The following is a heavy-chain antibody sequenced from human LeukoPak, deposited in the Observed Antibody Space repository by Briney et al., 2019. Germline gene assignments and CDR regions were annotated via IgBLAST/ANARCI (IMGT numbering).Heavy chain of an antibody. CDR2: LQYDRTNV. D-gene: IGHD3-10*01. Sequence: GGSLRLSCAASRFSFSSYGMHWVRQAPGKGVEWVAYLQYDRTNVQYADSVRGRFTISRDNSKNTLYLQMNSLRAEDTAVYYCARGAYGSGSYGDNWFDPWGQGTLVTVSS. CDR1: RFSFSSYG. CDR3: ARGAYGSGSYGDNWFDP. V-gene: IGHV3-30*02. J-gene: IGHJ5*02.